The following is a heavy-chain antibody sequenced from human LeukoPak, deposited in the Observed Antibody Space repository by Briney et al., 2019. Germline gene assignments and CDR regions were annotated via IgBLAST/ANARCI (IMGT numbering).Heavy chain of an antibody. CDR3: ARIPVLRRVYGLFAR. Sequence: SQTLSLTCTLSGGSISSGDYFWTWFLQPPGKVLERLAYINYSVRVNYNPSLKSRVTLSRDASKNQFSLIRSSVSAAASAFYFCARIPVLRRVYGLFARWGQGSLVTLSA. V-gene: IGHV4-30-4*08. J-gene: IGHJ5*02. CDR2: INYSVRV. D-gene: IGHD3-10*01. CDR1: GGSISSGDYF.